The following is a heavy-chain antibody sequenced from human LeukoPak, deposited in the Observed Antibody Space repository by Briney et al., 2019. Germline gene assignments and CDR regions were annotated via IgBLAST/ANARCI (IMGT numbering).Heavy chain of an antibody. CDR3: ARDGYCSSTSCYKQGTFDY. V-gene: IGHV4-4*07. D-gene: IGHD2-2*02. CDR2: VSTSGST. Sequence: PSETLSLTCTVSGDSISRYYWSWIRQPAGKGLEWIGRVSTSGSTNYNPSLKSRVTMSVDTSKNQFSLKLSSVTAADTAVYYCARDGYCSSTSCYKQGTFDYWGQGTLVTVSS. J-gene: IGHJ4*02. CDR1: GDSISRYY.